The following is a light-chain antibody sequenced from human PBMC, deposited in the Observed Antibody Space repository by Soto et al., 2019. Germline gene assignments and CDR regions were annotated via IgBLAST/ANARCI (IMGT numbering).Light chain of an antibody. CDR3: EQYNSYWT. V-gene: IGKV1-5*01. Sequence: DIQMTQSPSTLSASVGDRVTITCRASQSISSWLAWYQQKPGKAPKLLIYDASSLESGVPSRFSGSGSGTEFTLTTSSLQPDDFETYYCEQYNSYWTFGRGTMVEIK. CDR2: DAS. CDR1: QSISSW. J-gene: IGKJ1*01.